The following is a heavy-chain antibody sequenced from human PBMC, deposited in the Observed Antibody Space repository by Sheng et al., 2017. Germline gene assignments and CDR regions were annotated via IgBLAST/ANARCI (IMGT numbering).Heavy chain of an antibody. V-gene: IGHV4-31*11. CDR2: IYYSGST. Sequence: QVQLQESGPGLVKPSQTLSSPALSLVAPSAVVVTTGAGSASTHGKGLEWIGYIYYSGSTYYNPSLKSRVTISVDTSKNQFSLKLSSVTAADTAVYYCARDRGPWGDAFDIWGQGTMVTVSS. CDR3: ARDRGPWGDAFDI. CDR1: VAPSAVVVTT. J-gene: IGHJ3*02. D-gene: IGHD1-26*01.